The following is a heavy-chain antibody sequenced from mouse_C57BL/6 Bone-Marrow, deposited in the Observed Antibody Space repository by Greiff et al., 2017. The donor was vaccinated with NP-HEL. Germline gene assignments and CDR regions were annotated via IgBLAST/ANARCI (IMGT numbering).Heavy chain of an antibody. CDR3: AKNYYGSSYGAY. CDR2: IYPRSGNT. D-gene: IGHD1-1*01. V-gene: IGHV1-81*01. J-gene: IGHJ3*01. Sequence: VQLQQSGAELARPGASVKLSCKASGYTFTSYGISWVKQRTGQGLEWIGEIYPRSGNTYYNEKFKGKATLTADKYSSTAYMELRSLTSEDSAVYFCAKNYYGSSYGAYWGQGTLVTVSA. CDR1: GYTFTSYG.